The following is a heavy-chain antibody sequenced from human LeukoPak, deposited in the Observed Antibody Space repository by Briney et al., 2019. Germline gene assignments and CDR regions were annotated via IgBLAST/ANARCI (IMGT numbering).Heavy chain of an antibody. V-gene: IGHV3-53*01. Sequence: GGSLRLSCAVSGFTVSSNYMSWVRQAPGKGLEWVSLIHSGGTTDYAVSVKDRFSISRDYSKYTVNLQINSLRAEDTAVYYCARERRYCSGDNCYSGLDYWGQGTQVTVSS. D-gene: IGHD2-15*01. J-gene: IGHJ4*02. CDR3: ARERRYCSGDNCYSGLDY. CDR1: GFTVSSNY. CDR2: IHSGGTT.